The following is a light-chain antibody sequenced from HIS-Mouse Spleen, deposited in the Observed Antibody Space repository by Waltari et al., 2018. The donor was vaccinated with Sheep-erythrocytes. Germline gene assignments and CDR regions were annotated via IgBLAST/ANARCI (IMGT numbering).Light chain of an antibody. CDR1: QGIGSW. Sequence: DIQMTQSPSSVSASVGDRVTITCRAGQGIGSWLAWYQQKPGKDPKPLIYAASSLQSGVPSRFSGSGSGTDFTLALSSLQPEDFATYYCQQANSFPITFGQGTRLEIK. CDR2: AAS. J-gene: IGKJ5*01. V-gene: IGKV1-12*01. CDR3: QQANSFPIT.